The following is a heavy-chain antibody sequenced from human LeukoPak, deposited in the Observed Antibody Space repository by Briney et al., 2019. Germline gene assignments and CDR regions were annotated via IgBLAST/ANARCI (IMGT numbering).Heavy chain of an antibody. V-gene: IGHV4-59*01. D-gene: IGHD6-19*01. CDR1: GGSINNDH. CDR3: ARGAGWYQF. J-gene: IGHJ4*02. CDR2: IYYTGST. Sequence: SETLSLTCTVSGGSINNDHWSWIRQSPGKGLEWIGYIYYTGSTNYNPSLKSRVTISVDTSKNKFSLKLTSVTAADTAVYYCARGAGWYQFWGQGTLVTVSS.